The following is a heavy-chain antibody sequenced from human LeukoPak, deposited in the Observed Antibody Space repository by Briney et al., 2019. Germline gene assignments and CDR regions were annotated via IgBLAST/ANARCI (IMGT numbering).Heavy chain of an antibody. CDR2: ITPDGSGT. V-gene: IGHV3-74*01. CDR3: SWDHSGKEDI. J-gene: IGHJ3*02. CDR1: GSTFSNYW. Sequence: PGGSLRLSCAASGSTFSNYWMHWVRQAPGKGLVWVSRITPDGSGTNYADFVAGRFTISRDNAKNTLYLQMNSLRADDTAVYYCSWDHSGKEDIWGQGTMVTVSS. D-gene: IGHD4-23*01.